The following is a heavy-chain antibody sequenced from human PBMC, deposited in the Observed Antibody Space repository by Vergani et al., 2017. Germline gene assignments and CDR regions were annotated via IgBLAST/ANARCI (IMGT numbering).Heavy chain of an antibody. J-gene: IGHJ4*02. CDR1: GDSISRSHYY. V-gene: IGHV4-39*01. D-gene: IGHD2-21*01. CDR2: ISSSGSP. CDR3: ARHISVVRPSSMTAFDY. Sequence: QLQLQESGPGLVKPSETLSLSCRVSGDSISRSHYYWGFIRQPPGKGLEWIGSISSSGSPYYNPTLKSRVTLSLDTSKKQISLHLTSVTAADTAVYYCARHISVVRPSSMTAFDYWGQGTLVTVSS.